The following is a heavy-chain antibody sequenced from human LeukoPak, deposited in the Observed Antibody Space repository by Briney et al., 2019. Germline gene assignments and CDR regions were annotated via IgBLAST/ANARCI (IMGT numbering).Heavy chain of an antibody. D-gene: IGHD3-22*01. CDR2: ISGSGGST. V-gene: IGHV3-23*01. J-gene: IGHJ4*02. CDR1: GFTFSSYA. Sequence: PGGSLRLSCAASGFTFSSYAMSWVRQAPGKGLEWVSAISGSGGSTYYADSVKGRFTISRDNSKNTLYLQMSSLRAEDTAVYYCARNNYYDISGYASPFDCWGQGTLVTVPS. CDR3: ARNNYYDISGYASPFDC.